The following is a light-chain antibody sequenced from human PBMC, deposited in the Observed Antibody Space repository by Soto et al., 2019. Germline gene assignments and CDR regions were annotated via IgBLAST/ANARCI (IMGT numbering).Light chain of an antibody. CDR1: QSVSTS. CDR2: HAS. CDR3: HQRASRPPYT. J-gene: IGKJ2*01. V-gene: IGKV3-11*01. Sequence: EMVLTQSPATLSLSPGERATLSCRASQSVSTSLAWYQQKPGQAPRLLIYHASNRATGIPARFSGSGSGTDFTLTINGLEPEDFAVYYCHQRASRPPYTVGQGTKLEIK.